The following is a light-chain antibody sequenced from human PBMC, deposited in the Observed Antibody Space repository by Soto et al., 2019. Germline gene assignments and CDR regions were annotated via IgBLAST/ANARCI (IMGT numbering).Light chain of an antibody. CDR1: SSDVGGYNY. J-gene: IGLJ2*01. CDR3: SSYAGGNNLV. V-gene: IGLV2-8*01. CDR2: EVS. Sequence: QSVLTQPPSASGSPGQSVTISCTGTSSDVGGYNYVSWYQHHPGKAPKLLISEVSERPSGVPDRFSGSKSANTASQTVSGLQAEDEADHYCSSYAGGNNLVFGGGTKVTVL.